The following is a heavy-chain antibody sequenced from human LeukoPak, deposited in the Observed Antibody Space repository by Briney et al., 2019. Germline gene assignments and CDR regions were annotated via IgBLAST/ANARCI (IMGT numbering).Heavy chain of an antibody. V-gene: IGHV1-69*06. CDR3: AKFWANYYDSSSLS. CDR2: IIPIFGTA. D-gene: IGHD3-22*01. Sequence: SVKVSCKASGGTFSSYAISWVRQAPGQGLEWMGGIIPIFGTANYAQKFQGRVTITADKSTSTAYMELSSLRAEDTAVYYCAKFWANYYDSSSLSWGQGTLVTVSS. CDR1: GGTFSSYA. J-gene: IGHJ4*02.